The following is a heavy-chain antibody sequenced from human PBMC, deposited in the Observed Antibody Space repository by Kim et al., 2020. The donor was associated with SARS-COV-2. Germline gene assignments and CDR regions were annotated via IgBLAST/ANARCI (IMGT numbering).Heavy chain of an antibody. CDR3: AKDHLEVNYDSSGYSHWYFDL. D-gene: IGHD3-22*01. CDR2: ISWNSGSI. Sequence: GGSLRLSCAASGFTFDDYAMHWVRQAPGKGLEWVSGISWNSGSIGYADSVKGRFTISRDNAKNSLYLQMNSLRAEDTALYYCAKDHLEVNYDSSGYSHWYFDLWGRGTLVTVSS. CDR1: GFTFDDYA. J-gene: IGHJ2*01. V-gene: IGHV3-9*01.